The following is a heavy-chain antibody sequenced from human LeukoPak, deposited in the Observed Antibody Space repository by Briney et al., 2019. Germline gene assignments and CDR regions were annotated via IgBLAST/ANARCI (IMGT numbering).Heavy chain of an antibody. J-gene: IGHJ5*02. V-gene: IGHV1-69*02. CDR3: ARGGSGSYFSWLDP. CDR2: IIPILGIA. CDR1: GGTFSSYT. D-gene: IGHD3-10*01. Sequence: SVKVSCKASGGTFSSYTISWVRQAPGQGLEWMGRIIPILGIANYAQKFQGRVTITADKSTSAAYMELSSLRSDDTAVYYCARGGSGSYFSWLDPWGQGTLVTVSS.